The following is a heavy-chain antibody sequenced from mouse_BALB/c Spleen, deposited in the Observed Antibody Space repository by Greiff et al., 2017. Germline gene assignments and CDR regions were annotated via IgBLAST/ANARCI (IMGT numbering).Heavy chain of an antibody. V-gene: IGHV5-12-2*01. J-gene: IGHJ2*01. CDR1: GFTFSSYT. CDR3: ARQREYAFDY. Sequence: VKLEESGGGLVQPGGSLKLSCAASGFTFSSYTMSWVRQTPEKRLEWVAYISNGGGSTYYPDTVKGRFTISRDNAKNTLYLQMSSLKSEDTAMYYCARQREYAFDYWGQGTTLTVSS. CDR2: ISNGGGST. D-gene: IGHD2-10*02.